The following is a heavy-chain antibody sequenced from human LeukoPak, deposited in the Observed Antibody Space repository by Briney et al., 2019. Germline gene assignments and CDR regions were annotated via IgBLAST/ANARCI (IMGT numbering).Heavy chain of an antibody. CDR3: ARAKMATIFDY. J-gene: IGHJ4*02. Sequence: PSETLSLTCTVSGGSISSSSYYWGWIRQPPGKGLEWLGSIYYSGSTYYNPSLKSRVTISVDTSKNQFSLKLSSVTAADTAVYYCARAKMATIFDYWGQGTPVTVSS. CDR2: IYYSGST. V-gene: IGHV4-39*07. D-gene: IGHD5-24*01. CDR1: GGSISSSSYY.